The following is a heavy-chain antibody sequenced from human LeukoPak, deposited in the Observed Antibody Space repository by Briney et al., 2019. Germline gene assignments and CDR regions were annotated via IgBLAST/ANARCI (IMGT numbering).Heavy chain of an antibody. D-gene: IGHD7-27*01. J-gene: IGHJ4*02. Sequence: SVKVSCKASGYSFTSYGITWVRQAPGQGLEWMGGIIPIFGTANYAQKFQGRVTITADESTSTAYMELRSLRSEDTAVYYCARSLTGDLPFDYWGQGTLVTVSS. CDR2: IIPIFGTA. CDR3: ARSLTGDLPFDY. CDR1: GYSFTSYG. V-gene: IGHV1-69*13.